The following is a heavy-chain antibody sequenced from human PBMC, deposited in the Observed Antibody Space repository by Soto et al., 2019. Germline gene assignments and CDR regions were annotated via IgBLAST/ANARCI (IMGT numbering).Heavy chain of an antibody. Sequence: QVQLVESGGGVVQPGRSLRLSCAASGFTFSSYGMHWVRQAPGKGLEWVAVISYDGSNKYYADSVKGRFTISRDNSKNTLYLQMNSLRAEDTAVYYCAKDRAGSSANYYYYGMDVWGQGTTVTVSS. CDR2: ISYDGSNK. CDR1: GFTFSSYG. J-gene: IGHJ6*02. V-gene: IGHV3-30*18. D-gene: IGHD6-6*01. CDR3: AKDRAGSSANYYYYGMDV.